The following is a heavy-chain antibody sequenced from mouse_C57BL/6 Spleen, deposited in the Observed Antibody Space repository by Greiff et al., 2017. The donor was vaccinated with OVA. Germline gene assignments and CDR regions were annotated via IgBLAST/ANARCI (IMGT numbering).Heavy chain of an antibody. J-gene: IGHJ3*01. D-gene: IGHD1-1*01. CDR2: ICPGSGNT. V-gene: IGHV1-76*01. CDR3: ASSGGSSPFAY. Sequence: VQLMESGAGLVRPGASVKLSCTASGYTFTAYSINWVKQRPGQGLEWIARICPGSGNTYNNEEVTGKDTMTEEKSYSTADMHLSRLTSEDAAVYFCASSGGSSPFAYWGQGTMVTVSA. CDR1: GYTFTAYS.